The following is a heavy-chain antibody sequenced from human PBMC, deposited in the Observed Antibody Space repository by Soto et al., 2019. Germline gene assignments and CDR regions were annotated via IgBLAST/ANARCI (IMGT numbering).Heavy chain of an antibody. V-gene: IGHV3-23*01. CDR1: GFTFSSYA. D-gene: IGHD3-3*01. CDR3: ANTPNYDFWSGYYFDY. J-gene: IGHJ4*02. CDR2: ISGSGGST. Sequence: GSLRLSCAASGFTFSSYAMSWVRQAPGKGLEWVSAISGSGGSTYYADSVKGRFTISRDNSKNTLYLQMNSLRAEDTAVYYCANTPNYDFWSGYYFDYWGQGTLVTVS.